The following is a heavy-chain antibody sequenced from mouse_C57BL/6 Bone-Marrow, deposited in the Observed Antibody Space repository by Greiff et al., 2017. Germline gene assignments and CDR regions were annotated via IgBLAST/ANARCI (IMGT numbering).Heavy chain of an antibody. Sequence: QVQLQQSGAELVKPGASVKISCKASGYAFSSYWMNWVKQRPGKGLEWIGQIYPEDGDTNYNGKFKGKATLTADKSSSTAYMQLSSLTSEDAAVEFCARRYGNFYYWDYWGQGTTLTVSS. V-gene: IGHV1-80*01. CDR2: IYPEDGDT. CDR1: GYAFSSYW. CDR3: ARRYGNFYYWDY. D-gene: IGHD2-1*01. J-gene: IGHJ2*01.